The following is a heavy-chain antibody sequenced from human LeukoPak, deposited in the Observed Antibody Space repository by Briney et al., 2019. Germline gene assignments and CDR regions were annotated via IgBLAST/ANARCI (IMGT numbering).Heavy chain of an antibody. V-gene: IGHV3-30*18. J-gene: IGHJ4*02. CDR3: AKDGPAAAGIDY. CDR2: ISYDGSNK. D-gene: IGHD6-13*01. Sequence: PGRSLRLSCAASGFTFSSYGMHWVRQAPGKGLEWVAVISYDGSNKYYADSVKGRFTISRDNSKNTLYLQMNSLRAEDMAVYYCAKDGPAAAGIDYWGQGTLVTVSS. CDR1: GFTFSSYG.